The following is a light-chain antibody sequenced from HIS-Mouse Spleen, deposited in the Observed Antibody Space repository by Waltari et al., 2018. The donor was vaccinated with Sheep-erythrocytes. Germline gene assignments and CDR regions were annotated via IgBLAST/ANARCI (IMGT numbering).Light chain of an antibody. J-gene: IGLJ1*01. Sequence: QSALPQPPSASGSPGQSVTISCTATSSDLGGYNYVPWYQQHPGKAPKLMIYEVSKRPSGVPDRFSGSKSGNTASLTVSGLQAEDEADYYCSSYAGSNNYVFGTGTKVTVL. V-gene: IGLV2-8*01. CDR3: SSYAGSNNYV. CDR2: EVS. CDR1: SSDLGGYNY.